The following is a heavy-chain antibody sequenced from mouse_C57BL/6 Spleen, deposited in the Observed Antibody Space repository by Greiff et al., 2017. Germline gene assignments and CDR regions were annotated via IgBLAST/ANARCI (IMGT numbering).Heavy chain of an antibody. Sequence: VQLKQSGPELVKPGASVKISCKASGYSFTGYYMNWVKQSPEKSLEWIGEINPSTGGTTYNQKFKAKATLTVDKSSSTAYMQLKSLTSEDSAVYYCAREGIYYGNYYAMDYWGQGTSVTVSS. D-gene: IGHD2-1*01. V-gene: IGHV1-42*01. CDR1: GYSFTGYY. CDR3: AREGIYYGNYYAMDY. CDR2: INPSTGGT. J-gene: IGHJ4*01.